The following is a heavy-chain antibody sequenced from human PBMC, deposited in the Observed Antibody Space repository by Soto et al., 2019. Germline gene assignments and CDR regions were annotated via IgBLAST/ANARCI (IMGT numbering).Heavy chain of an antibody. CDR3: ARPREAGKYYYGVDV. CDR1: GYSFANYW. V-gene: IGHV5-51*01. CDR2: IYPGDSDT. Sequence: PGESLKISCKGSGYSFANYWIGWVRQMPGKGLEWMGIIYPGDSDTRYSPSFQGQVTISADKSISTAYLQWSSLKASGTAMYYCARPREAGKYYYGVDVWGQGTTVTVSS. J-gene: IGHJ6*01. D-gene: IGHD6-19*01.